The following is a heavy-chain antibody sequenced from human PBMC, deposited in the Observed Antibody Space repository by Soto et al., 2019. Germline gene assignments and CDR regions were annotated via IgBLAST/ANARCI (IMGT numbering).Heavy chain of an antibody. CDR3: AIRSSGWTGFDY. J-gene: IGHJ4*02. D-gene: IGHD6-19*01. V-gene: IGHV3-23*01. CDR1: GFTFRSYA. Sequence: GGSLRLSCAASGFTFRSYAMSWVRQAPGKGLEWVSAISGSGGSTYYADSVKGRFTISRDNSKNTLYLQMNSLRAEDTAVYYCAIRSSGWTGFDYWGQGTLVTVSS. CDR2: ISGSGGST.